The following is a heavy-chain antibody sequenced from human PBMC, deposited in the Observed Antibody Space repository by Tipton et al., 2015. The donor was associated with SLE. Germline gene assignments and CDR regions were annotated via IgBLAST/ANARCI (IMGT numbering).Heavy chain of an antibody. CDR1: GFTFGDYA. V-gene: IGHV3-49*04. D-gene: IGHD3-3*01. Sequence: SLRLSCTASGFTFGDYAMSWVRQAPGKGLEWVGFIRSKAYGGTTEYAASVKGRFTISRDDSKSIAYLQMNSLKTEDTAVYYCTRDDYDFWRDYWGQGTLVTVSS. CDR2: IRSKAYGGTT. J-gene: IGHJ4*02. CDR3: TRDDYDFWRDY.